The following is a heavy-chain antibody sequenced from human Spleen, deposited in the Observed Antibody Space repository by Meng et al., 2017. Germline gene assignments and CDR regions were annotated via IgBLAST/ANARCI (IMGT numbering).Heavy chain of an antibody. CDR2: IVSDGGIT. CDR1: GFNFGDYQ. J-gene: IGHJ4*02. V-gene: IGHV3-74*01. CDR3: ARCREDFFGSSYYFNY. Sequence: GESLKISCGASGFNFGDYQMHWVRQSPGKGLEWISRIVSDGGITNYADSVKGRFTISRDNAKNTLYLQMNSLRAEDTAVYYCARCREDFFGSSYYFNYWGQGTQVTVSS. D-gene: IGHD3-3*01.